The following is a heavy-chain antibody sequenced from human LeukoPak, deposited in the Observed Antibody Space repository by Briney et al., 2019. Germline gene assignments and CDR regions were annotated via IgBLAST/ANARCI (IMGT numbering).Heavy chain of an antibody. V-gene: IGHV4-59*08. CDR2: IYGSGST. CDR3: ARNVGWYSHDS. J-gene: IGHJ4*02. Sequence: SETLSLTCTVSGDSLSSHYWSWIRQPPGKGLEWIGYIYGSGSTYYDPSLRSRVTISEDTSKNQFSLKLTSVTAADTAVYYCARNVGWYSHDSWGQGTLVTVSS. D-gene: IGHD6-19*01. CDR1: GDSLSSHY.